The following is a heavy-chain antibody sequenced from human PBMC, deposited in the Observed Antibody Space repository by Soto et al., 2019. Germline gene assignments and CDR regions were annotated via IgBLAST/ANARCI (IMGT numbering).Heavy chain of an antibody. V-gene: IGHV4-39*01. Sequence: QVQLQESGPGLVKPSETLSLTCTVSGGSISSASYYWGWIRQTPGKGLEWIGSIFSHGNTYYHPSLKSRVTISVDSSKKQFSLQLSSVTAADTAVYYCTRHRGWTYRIDYWGQGTLVTVFS. CDR2: IFSHGNT. D-gene: IGHD3-10*01. J-gene: IGHJ4*02. CDR3: TRHRGWTYRIDY. CDR1: GGSISSASYY.